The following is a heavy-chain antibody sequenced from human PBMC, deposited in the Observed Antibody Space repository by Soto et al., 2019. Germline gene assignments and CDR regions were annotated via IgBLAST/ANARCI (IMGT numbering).Heavy chain of an antibody. J-gene: IGHJ6*02. CDR2: IHHSGST. Sequence: SETLSLTCTAYGESFNGYYWSWIRQPPGKGLEWIGEIHHSGSTNYNPSLKSRVTFSIDTSKRQFSLKVRSVTAADTAVYYCAGGKRGSSWYRGEEKYYYYGMDVWGQGTTVTVSS. CDR1: GESFNGYY. CDR3: AGGKRGSSWYRGEEKYYYYGMDV. D-gene: IGHD6-13*01. V-gene: IGHV4-34*01.